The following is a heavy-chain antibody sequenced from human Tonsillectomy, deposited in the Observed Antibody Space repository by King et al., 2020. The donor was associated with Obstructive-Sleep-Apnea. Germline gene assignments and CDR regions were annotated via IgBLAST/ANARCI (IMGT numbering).Heavy chain of an antibody. CDR3: ARDLLHRIVGANYFDH. CDR1: GYSIGSGYY. V-gene: IGHV4-38-2*02. Sequence: QLQESGPGLVKPSETLSLMCTVSGYSIGSGYYWGWIRQPPGKGLEWFGSIYHSGTTFYNPSLKSRVTMSLDSPRNQLSLRLRSVTAADTAVYFCARDLLHRIVGANYFDHWGQGALVTVSS. D-gene: IGHD1-26*01. J-gene: IGHJ4*02. CDR2: IYHSGTT.